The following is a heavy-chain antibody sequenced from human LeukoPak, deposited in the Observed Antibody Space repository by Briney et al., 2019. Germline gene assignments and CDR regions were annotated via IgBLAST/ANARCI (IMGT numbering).Heavy chain of an antibody. V-gene: IGHV3-43*02. J-gene: IGHJ4*02. CDR3: AKDIYRGLDMATRPDY. CDR2: ISGDAGST. D-gene: IGHD5-24*01. Sequence: GGTLRLSCAASGFTFDDYAMHWVRQAPGKGLKWVSLISGDAGSTYYADSVKGRFTICRDDSKHSPYMQMNSLRTEDTAFYYCAKDIYRGLDMATRPDYWGQGTLVTVSS. CDR1: GFTFDDYA.